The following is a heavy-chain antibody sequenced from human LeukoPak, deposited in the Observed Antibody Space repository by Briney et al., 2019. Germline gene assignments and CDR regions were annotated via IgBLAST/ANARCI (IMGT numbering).Heavy chain of an antibody. CDR2: ISSHKTYI. V-gene: IGHV3-21*01. CDR3: AGIGVAGQFDY. CDR1: GFTFSSYS. Sequence: GGSLRLSCAASGFTFSSYSMNWVRQAPGKGLEWVSYISSHKTYIYYADSVKDRFTISRDNAKSSLYLQMNSLRAEDTAIYYCAGIGVAGQFDYWGQGTLVTVSS. D-gene: IGHD6-19*01. J-gene: IGHJ4*02.